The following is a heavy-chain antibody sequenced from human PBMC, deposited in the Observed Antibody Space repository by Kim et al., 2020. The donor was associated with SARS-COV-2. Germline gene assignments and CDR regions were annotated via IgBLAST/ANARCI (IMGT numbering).Heavy chain of an antibody. CDR2: INPNSGGT. D-gene: IGHD6-6*01. J-gene: IGHJ4*02. CDR3: ARAGYIYSSSSGQWDY. CDR1: GYTFTGYY. V-gene: IGHV1-2*06. Sequence: ASVKVSCKASGYTFTGYYIHWVRQAPGQGLEWMGRINPNSGGTNYAQKFQGRVTMTRDTSISTAYMELSRLRFDDTAVYYCARAGYIYSSSSGQWDYWGQGTLVTVSS.